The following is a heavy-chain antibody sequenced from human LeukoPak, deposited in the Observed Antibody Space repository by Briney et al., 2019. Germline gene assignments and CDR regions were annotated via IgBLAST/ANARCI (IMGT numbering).Heavy chain of an antibody. J-gene: IGHJ4*02. CDR2: ISAYNGNT. V-gene: IGHV1-18*01. D-gene: IGHD6-19*01. CDR1: GYTFTSYG. Sequence: ASVKDSCKASGYTFTSYGISWVRQAPGQGLEWMGWISAYNGNTNYAQKLQGRVTMTIDTSPTTDYMELRSMRSDDTAVYYCASDLVRSQWLIDYWGQGALVTVSS. CDR3: ASDLVRSQWLIDY.